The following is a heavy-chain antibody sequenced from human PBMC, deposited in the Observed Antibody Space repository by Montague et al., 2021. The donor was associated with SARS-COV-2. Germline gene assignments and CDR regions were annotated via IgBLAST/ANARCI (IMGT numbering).Heavy chain of an antibody. CDR2: INHSGST. V-gene: IGHV4-34*01. CDR1: GGSFSGYY. Sequence: SETLSLTCAVYGGSFSGYYWSWIRQLPGKGLEWIGEINHSGSTNYNPSLKSRVTISVDTSKNQFSLKLSSVTAADTAVYCCARVRAVPAAMCIFSLGRSYYGMDVWGQGTTVTVSS. CDR3: ARVRAVPAAMCIFSLGRSYYGMDV. J-gene: IGHJ6*02. D-gene: IGHD2-2*01.